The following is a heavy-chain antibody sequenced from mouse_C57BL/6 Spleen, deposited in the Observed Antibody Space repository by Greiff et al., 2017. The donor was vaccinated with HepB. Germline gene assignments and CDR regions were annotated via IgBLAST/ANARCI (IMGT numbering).Heavy chain of an antibody. J-gene: IGHJ3*01. CDR1: GYAFSSYW. V-gene: IGHV1-80*01. CDR3: ARGGNYYGSSPWFAY. CDR2: IYPGDGDT. D-gene: IGHD1-1*01. Sequence: VQLVESGAELVKPGASVKISCKASGYAFSSYWMNWVKQRPGKGLEWIGQIYPGDGDTNYNGKFKGKATLTADKSSSTAYMQLSSLTSEDSAVYFCARGGNYYGSSPWFAYWGQGTLVTVSA.